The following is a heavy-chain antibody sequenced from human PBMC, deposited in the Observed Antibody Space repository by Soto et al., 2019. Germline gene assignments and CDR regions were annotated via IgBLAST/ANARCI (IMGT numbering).Heavy chain of an antibody. V-gene: IGHV4-59*01. J-gene: IGHJ4*02. CDR3: ARLGSAAGALDY. CDR1: GGSISSYY. D-gene: IGHD3-10*01. CDR2: IYYSGNT. Sequence: QVQLQESGPGLVKPWETLSLTCIVSGGSISSYYWNWIRQPPGKGLEWIGYIYYSGNTNYNPSLQSRVTISVDTSKNQFSLKLNSVTAADTAVYYCARLGSAAGALDYWGQGTLVTVSS.